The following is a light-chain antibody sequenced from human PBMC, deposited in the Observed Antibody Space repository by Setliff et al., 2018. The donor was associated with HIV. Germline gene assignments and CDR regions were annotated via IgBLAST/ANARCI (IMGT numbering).Light chain of an antibody. CDR3: CSYAGSSTFSEV. J-gene: IGLJ1*01. Sequence: SALAQPASVSGSPGQSITISCTGTSSDVGSYNLVSWYQQHPGKAPKLMIYEVSKRPSGVSNRFSGSKSGNTASLTTSGLQAEDEADYYCCSYAGSSTFSEVFGTGTKGTVL. CDR2: EVS. V-gene: IGLV2-23*02. CDR1: SSDVGSYNL.